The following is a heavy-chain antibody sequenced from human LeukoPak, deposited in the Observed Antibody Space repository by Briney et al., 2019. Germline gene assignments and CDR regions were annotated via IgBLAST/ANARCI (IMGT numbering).Heavy chain of an antibody. Sequence: ASVKVSCESSGYTFTSYGISWVRQAPGQGLEWMGWISTYNGNTNYAQKLLGRITMTTDTSTSTAYMELRSLRSDDTAVYYCARDRYCSGSSCYSRVGFDPWGQGTLVTVSS. CDR2: ISTYNGNT. CDR3: ARDRYCSGSSCYSRVGFDP. J-gene: IGHJ5*02. V-gene: IGHV1-18*01. CDR1: GYTFTSYG. D-gene: IGHD2-15*01.